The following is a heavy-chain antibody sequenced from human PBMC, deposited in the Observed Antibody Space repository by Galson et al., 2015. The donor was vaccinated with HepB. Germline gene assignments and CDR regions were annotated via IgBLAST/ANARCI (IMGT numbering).Heavy chain of an antibody. CDR1: GFTFSNYA. D-gene: IGHD2-15*01. J-gene: IGHJ4*02. CDR3: ARDATGGVVVVATVNFDY. Sequence: SLRLSCAASGFTFSNYAMTWVRQAPGKGLDWVSTISGSGTTTFYADSVKGRFTISRDKSKNTVYLQMNSLRAEDTAVYYCARDATGGVVVVATVNFDYWGQGALVTVSS. CDR2: ISGSGTTT. V-gene: IGHV3-23*01.